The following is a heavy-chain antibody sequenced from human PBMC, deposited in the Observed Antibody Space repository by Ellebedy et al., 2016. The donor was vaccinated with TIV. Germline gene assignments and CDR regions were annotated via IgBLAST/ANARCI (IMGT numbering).Heavy chain of an antibody. CDR1: GFTFSSYG. CDR3: ARGPEGNDFGDYGYLGYFQH. CDR2: ISHDGRNY. Sequence: GGSLRLSCAASGFTFSSYGMHWVRQAPGKGLECVAGISHDGRNYKHADSVKGRFTISRDDSKNTLYLQMNSLRAEDTAVYYCARGPEGNDFGDYGYLGYFQHWGQGTLVTVSS. J-gene: IGHJ1*01. V-gene: IGHV3-30*03. D-gene: IGHD4-17*01.